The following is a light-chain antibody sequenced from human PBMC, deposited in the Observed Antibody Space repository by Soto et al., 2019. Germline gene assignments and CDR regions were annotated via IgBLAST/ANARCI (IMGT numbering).Light chain of an antibody. CDR1: SGFVGRFSL. J-gene: IGLJ1*01. V-gene: IGLV2-23*01. Sequence: QSVLAQPASVSGSPGQSITISCTGTSGFVGRFSLVSWYQQHPGKAPKVMISEGHRRPSGVPDRFSGSTSVNSASLTISGLQADDAADYYCCLYTDSSNYVFGTGTKVTVL. CDR3: CLYTDSSNYV. CDR2: EGH.